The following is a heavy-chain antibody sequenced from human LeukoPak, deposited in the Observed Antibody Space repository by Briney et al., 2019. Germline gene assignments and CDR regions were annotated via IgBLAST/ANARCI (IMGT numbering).Heavy chain of an antibody. CDR2: INPSGGST. V-gene: IGHV1-46*01. CDR3: ARGGLRFLEWLSDFDY. D-gene: IGHD3-3*01. CDR1: GYTLTELS. Sequence: GASVKVSCKVSGYTLTELSMHWVRQAPGQGLEWMGIINPSGGSTSYAQKFQGRVTMTRNTSISTAYMELSSLRSEDTAVYYCARGGLRFLEWLSDFDYWGQGTLVTVSS. J-gene: IGHJ4*02.